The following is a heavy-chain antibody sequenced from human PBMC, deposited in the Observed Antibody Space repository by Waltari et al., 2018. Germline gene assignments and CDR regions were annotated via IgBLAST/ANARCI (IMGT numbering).Heavy chain of an antibody. CDR3: AREGHYYDSSGLKSYGMDV. D-gene: IGHD3-22*01. V-gene: IGHV4-59*01. CDR2: IYYSGSP. Sequence: QVQLQESGPGLVKPSETLSLTCTVSGGSISSYYWSWIRPPPGKGLEWIGYIYYSGSPNYNPSLKSRVTISVDTSKNQCSLKLSSVTAADTAVYYCAREGHYYDSSGLKSYGMDVWGQGTTVTVSS. CDR1: GGSISSYY. J-gene: IGHJ6*02.